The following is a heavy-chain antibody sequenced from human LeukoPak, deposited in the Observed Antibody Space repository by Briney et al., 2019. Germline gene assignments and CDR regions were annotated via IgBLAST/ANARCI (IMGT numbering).Heavy chain of an antibody. CDR3: AKVGGTDYGDPFDY. J-gene: IGHJ4*02. D-gene: IGHD4-17*01. CDR2: ISYDGSNK. V-gene: IGHV3-30*18. Sequence: PGGSLRLSCAASGFTFSSYGMHWVRQAPGKGLEWVAVISYDGSNKYYADSVKGRFTISRDNSKNTLCLQMNSLRAEDTAVYYCAKVGGTDYGDPFDYWGQGTLVTVSS. CDR1: GFTFSSYG.